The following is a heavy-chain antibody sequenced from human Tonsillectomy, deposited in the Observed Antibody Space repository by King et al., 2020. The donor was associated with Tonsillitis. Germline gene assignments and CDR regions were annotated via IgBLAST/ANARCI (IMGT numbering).Heavy chain of an antibody. J-gene: IGHJ4*02. V-gene: IGHV3-23*04. Sequence: VQLVESGGGLVQPGGSLRLSCAASGFTFSSYAMSWVRQAPGKGLEWVSAFSGSGGSTYYADPVKGRFTISRDNSKNTLYLQMNSLRAEDTAVYYCAKDKQYGSGSYYNEGIFDYWGQGTLVTVSS. D-gene: IGHD3-10*01. CDR3: AKDKQYGSGSYYNEGIFDY. CDR1: GFTFSSYA. CDR2: FSGSGGST.